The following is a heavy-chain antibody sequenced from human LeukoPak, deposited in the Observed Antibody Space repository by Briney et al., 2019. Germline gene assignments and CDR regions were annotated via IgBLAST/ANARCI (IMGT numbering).Heavy chain of an antibody. J-gene: IGHJ4*02. CDR3: ARPLQGIVGATGFDY. CDR2: IYPSDSDT. D-gene: IGHD1-26*01. V-gene: IGHV5-51*01. Sequence: GESLNISCQGSEYSFATYWIAWLRQMAGKGLEWMGIIYPSDSDTRYSPSFHGQVTISADKSIKTAYLQWSSLKASDTAMYYCARPLQGIVGATGFDYWGQGTLVTVSS. CDR1: EYSFATYW.